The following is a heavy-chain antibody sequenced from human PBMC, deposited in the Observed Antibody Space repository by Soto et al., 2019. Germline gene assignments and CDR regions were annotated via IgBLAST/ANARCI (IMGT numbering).Heavy chain of an antibody. CDR1: GGSISSYY. J-gene: IGHJ3*02. V-gene: IGHV4-4*07. CDR2: IYTSGST. Sequence: SETLSLTCTVSGGSISSYYWSWIRQPAGKGLEWIGRIYTSGSTNYNPSLKSRVTMSVDTSKNQFSLKLSSVTAADTAVYYCAREGYCSGGSCYAYALDIWGPGALATV. CDR3: AREGYCSGGSCYAYALDI. D-gene: IGHD2-15*01.